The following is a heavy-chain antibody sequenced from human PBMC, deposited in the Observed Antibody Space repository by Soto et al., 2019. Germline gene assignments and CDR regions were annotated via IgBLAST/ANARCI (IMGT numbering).Heavy chain of an antibody. D-gene: IGHD1-1*01. J-gene: IGHJ5*02. CDR1: GYSFATYA. Sequence: QVQLVQSGAEVKTPGTSVKVSCKASGYSFATYAIHWVRQAPGQGLEWMGWINPATGNTEYSDKFQDRVTFTRDTSATTAYMELRGLRSEDTAVYYCARRYKSAGWLEPWGQGTLVTVSS. V-gene: IGHV1-3*01. CDR2: INPATGNT. CDR3: ARRYKSAGWLEP.